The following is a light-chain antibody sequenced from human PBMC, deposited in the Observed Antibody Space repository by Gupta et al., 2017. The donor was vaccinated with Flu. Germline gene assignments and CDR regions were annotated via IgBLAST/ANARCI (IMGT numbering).Light chain of an antibody. J-gene: IGKJ2*03. Sequence: EIVMTQSPATLSVSPGARATLSCRASQSVSSNLAWYQQEPGQAPRLLIDGASTRATGIPARFSGSGSGTEFTLTIRSLQSEDFAVYYCQQYNNWYSFGQGTKLEIK. V-gene: IGKV3-15*01. CDR1: QSVSSN. CDR3: QQYNNWYS. CDR2: GAS.